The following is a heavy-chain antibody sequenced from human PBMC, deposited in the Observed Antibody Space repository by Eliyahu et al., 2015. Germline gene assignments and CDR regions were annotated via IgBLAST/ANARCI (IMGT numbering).Heavy chain of an antibody. J-gene: IGHJ4*02. V-gene: IGHV3-23*04. D-gene: IGHD4-23*01. CDR1: GFAFNSYV. CDR3: AKTIIGGGKPTVFDN. Sequence: EVQLVESGGALVQPGGSLRLSCAAAGFAFNSYVMXWVRQAPGKGLEWVASISGSSALTYYADSVQGRFTISRDNSKRTLYLHLTNLRADDAAIYFCAKTIIGGGKPTVFDNWGQGTLVTVSS. CDR2: ISGSSALT.